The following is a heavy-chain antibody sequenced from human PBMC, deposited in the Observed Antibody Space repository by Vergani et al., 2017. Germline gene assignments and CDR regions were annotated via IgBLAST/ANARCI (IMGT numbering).Heavy chain of an antibody. CDR1: GFTVSSNY. Sequence: VQLVETGGGLIQPGGSLRLSCAASGFTVSSNYMSWVRQAPGKGLEWVSVIYSGGSTYYADSVKGRFTISRDNSKNTLYLQMNSLRAEDTAVYYCARELRSSGWYPYYFDYWGQGTLVTVSS. V-gene: IGHV3-53*02. CDR3: ARELRSSGWYPYYFDY. D-gene: IGHD6-19*01. CDR2: IYSGGST. J-gene: IGHJ4*02.